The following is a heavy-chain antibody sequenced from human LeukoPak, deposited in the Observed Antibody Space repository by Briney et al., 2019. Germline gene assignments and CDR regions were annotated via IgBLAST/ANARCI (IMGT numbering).Heavy chain of an antibody. Sequence: ASVKVSCKASGGTFSSYAISWVRQAPGQGLEWMGGIIPTFGTANYAQKFQGRVTITADESTSTAYMELSSLRSEDTAVYYCARDLGGSYYEQSWFDPWGQGTLVTVSS. CDR1: GGTFSSYA. J-gene: IGHJ5*02. D-gene: IGHD1-26*01. V-gene: IGHV1-69*01. CDR2: IIPTFGTA. CDR3: ARDLGGSYYEQSWFDP.